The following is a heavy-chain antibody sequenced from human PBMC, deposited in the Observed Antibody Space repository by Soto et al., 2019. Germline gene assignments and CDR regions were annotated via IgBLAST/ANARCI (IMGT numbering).Heavy chain of an antibody. CDR1: GGSISSGDYF. V-gene: IGHV4-31*03. CDR3: ASRSVGGLLFDY. CDR2: ISYSGST. J-gene: IGHJ4*02. Sequence: SETLSLTCSVSGGSISSGDYFWSWIRQHPGKGLEWIGYISYSGSTYYNPSLKGRLTISIDTSKNQFSLNLSSVTAADTAVYYCASRSVGGLLFDYWGQGTLVTVSS. D-gene: IGHD3-10*01.